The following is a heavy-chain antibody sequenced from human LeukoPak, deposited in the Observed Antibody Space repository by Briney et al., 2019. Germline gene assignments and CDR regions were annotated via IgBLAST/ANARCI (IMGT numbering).Heavy chain of an antibody. CDR2: INPNSGGT. V-gene: IGHV1-2*02. J-gene: IGHJ4*02. D-gene: IGHD3-16*01. CDR1: GYTFTSYG. Sequence: ASVKVSCKASGYTFTSYGINWVRQAPGQGLEWMGWINPNSGGTNYAQKFQGRVAMTRDTSIRTAYMELSRLRSEDTAVYYCARDNDSRDPPHFDYWGQGTLVTVSS. CDR3: ARDNDSRDPPHFDY.